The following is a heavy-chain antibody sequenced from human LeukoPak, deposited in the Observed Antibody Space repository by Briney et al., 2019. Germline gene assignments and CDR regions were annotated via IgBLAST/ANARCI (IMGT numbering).Heavy chain of an antibody. CDR3: ARDFVDLAFDI. V-gene: IGHV1-46*01. D-gene: IGHD2-15*01. J-gene: IGHJ3*02. Sequence: ASVKVSCKASGYTFTSYYMHWVRQAPGQGLEWMGIINPSGGSTIYAQKFQGRVTMTRDMSTSTVYMELSSLRSEDTAVYYCARDFVDLAFDIWGQGTMVTVSS. CDR1: GYTFTSYY. CDR2: INPSGGST.